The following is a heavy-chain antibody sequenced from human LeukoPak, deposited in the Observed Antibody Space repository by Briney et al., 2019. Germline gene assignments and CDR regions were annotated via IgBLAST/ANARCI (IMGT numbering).Heavy chain of an antibody. CDR2: IYYSGST. CDR1: GGSISSHY. Sequence: SETLSLTCTVSGGSISSHYWSWIRQPPGKGLECIGYIYYSGSTSYNPSLKSRVTISLDTSKSQFSLKLSSVTAADTAVYYCAREGSRWVDFDYWGQGTLVTVSS. J-gene: IGHJ4*02. CDR3: AREGSRWVDFDY. D-gene: IGHD1-26*01. V-gene: IGHV4-59*11.